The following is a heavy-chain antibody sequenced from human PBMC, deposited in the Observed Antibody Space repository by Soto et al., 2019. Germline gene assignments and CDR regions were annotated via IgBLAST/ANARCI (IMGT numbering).Heavy chain of an antibody. CDR3: ARGGPHVVVADLYYYYGMDV. V-gene: IGHV3-7*01. CDR1: GFTFTSYW. D-gene: IGHD2-15*01. Sequence: EVQLVESGGGLVQPGGSLRLSCVASGFTFTSYWMSWVRQAPGMGLEWVANIQQDGSEKYYVDSVKGRFTISSDNAKNSLYLQMNSLRAEDTAVYYCARGGPHVVVADLYYYYGMDVWGQGTTVTVSS. CDR2: IQQDGSEK. J-gene: IGHJ6*02.